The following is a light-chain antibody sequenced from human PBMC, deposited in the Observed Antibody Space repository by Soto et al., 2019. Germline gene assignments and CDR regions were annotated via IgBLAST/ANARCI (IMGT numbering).Light chain of an antibody. CDR3: QLRSNWPPTWT. CDR1: QSVSTY. J-gene: IGKJ1*01. Sequence: DIVLTQSPTTLSLSPGERATLSCRASQSVSTYLAWYQQKHGQAPRLLIYGASNRATGIPARFSGSGSGTDFTLTISSLEPEDFAVYYCQLRSNWPPTWTFGQGTKVDIK. CDR2: GAS. V-gene: IGKV3-11*01.